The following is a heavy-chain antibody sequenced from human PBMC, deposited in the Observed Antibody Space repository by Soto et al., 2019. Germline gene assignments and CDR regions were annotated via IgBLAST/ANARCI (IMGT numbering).Heavy chain of an antibody. CDR1: GFTFSSYW. CDR3: AKKYYYGSGSYFSLVDY. Sequence: LRLSCAASGFTFSSYWMSWVRQAPGKGLEWVSGISGSGDNTYYADSVKGRFTISRDNSKNTLYLQMNGLRAEDTAVYYCAKKYYYGSGSYFSLVDYWGQGTLVTVSS. CDR2: ISGSGDNT. D-gene: IGHD3-10*01. J-gene: IGHJ4*02. V-gene: IGHV3-23*01.